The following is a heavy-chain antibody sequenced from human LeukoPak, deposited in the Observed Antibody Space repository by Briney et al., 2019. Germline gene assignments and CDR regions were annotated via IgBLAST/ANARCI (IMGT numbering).Heavy chain of an antibody. Sequence: GGSLRLSCAASGFTFDGYGMHWVRQAAGKGLEWVSVINGDGTTTYYGDSVRGRFTISRDNSKNSLYLQMNSLRTEDTALYYCAKDLDYHYYGMDVWGQGTTVIVSS. CDR2: INGDGTTT. V-gene: IGHV3-43*02. CDR3: AKDLDYHYYGMDV. CDR1: GFTFDGYG. J-gene: IGHJ6*02.